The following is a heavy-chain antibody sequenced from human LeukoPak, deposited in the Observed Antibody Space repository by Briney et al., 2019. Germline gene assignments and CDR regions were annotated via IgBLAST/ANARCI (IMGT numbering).Heavy chain of an antibody. CDR3: ARGTGIVGATV. J-gene: IGHJ1*01. CDR1: GFTFSSYG. CDR2: ISSRSTTI. D-gene: IGHD1-26*01. V-gene: IGHV3-48*01. Sequence: GGSLRLSCAASGFTFSSYGLNWVRQAPGKGLEWVSYISSRSTTIYYADSVKGRFTISRDNAKNSLYLQMNSLRAEDTAVYYCARGTGIVGATVWGQGTLVTVSS.